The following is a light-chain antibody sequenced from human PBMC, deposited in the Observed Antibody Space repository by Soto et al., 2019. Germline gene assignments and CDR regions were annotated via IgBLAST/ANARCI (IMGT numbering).Light chain of an antibody. J-gene: IGLJ3*02. CDR3: QSYDNSLSAWV. CDR2: GND. CDR1: SSNIGAPFD. V-gene: IGLV1-40*01. Sequence: QSVLTQPPSVSGAPGQRVTISCSGSSSNIGAPFDVHWYQQVPGSAPKIVIYGNDNRPSGVPGRFSGSKSGTSASLAITGLQAEYEADYFCQSYDNSLSAWVFGGVTKLTVL.